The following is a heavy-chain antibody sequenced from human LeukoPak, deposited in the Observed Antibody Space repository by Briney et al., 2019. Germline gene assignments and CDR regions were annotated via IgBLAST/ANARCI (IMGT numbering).Heavy chain of an antibody. CDR2: FLSDGRM. V-gene: IGHV3-53*01. J-gene: IGHJ3*02. Sequence: GGSLRLSCAASGLTVSSTSMTWVRQAPGKGLEWVSDFLSDGRMYYADSVKGRFTISKDNSQNTVNLQMDNLRAEDTATYYCGSYRRAYDIWGQGTVVTVAS. CDR3: GSYRRAYDI. D-gene: IGHD1-26*01. CDR1: GLTVSSTS.